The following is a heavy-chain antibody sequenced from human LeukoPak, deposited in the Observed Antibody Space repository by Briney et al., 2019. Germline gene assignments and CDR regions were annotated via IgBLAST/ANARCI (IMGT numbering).Heavy chain of an antibody. V-gene: IGHV3-33*06. CDR3: AKDPSAAGHRDYYYYMDV. CDR2: IWYDGSNK. CDR1: GFTFSSYG. J-gene: IGHJ6*03. Sequence: GGSLRLSCAASGFTFSSYGMHWVRQAPGKGLEWVAVIWYDGSNKYYADSVKGRFTISRDNSKNTLYLQMNSLRAEDTAVYYCAKDPSAAGHRDYYYYMDVWGKGTTVTASS. D-gene: IGHD6-13*01.